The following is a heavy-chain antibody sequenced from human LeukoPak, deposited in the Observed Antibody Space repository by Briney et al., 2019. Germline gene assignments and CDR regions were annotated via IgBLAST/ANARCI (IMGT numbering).Heavy chain of an antibody. CDR2: IHHRGSA. J-gene: IGHJ4*02. Sequence: PSGTLSLTCAVSGGSISSSNWWSWVRQPPGKGLEWIAEIHHRGSANYNPSLKSRVTISVDTSKNQFSLKLSSVTAADTAVYYCARVGGGNSTFYDWGQGTLVTVSS. V-gene: IGHV4-4*02. CDR3: ARVGGGNSTFYD. CDR1: GGSISSSNW. D-gene: IGHD4-23*01.